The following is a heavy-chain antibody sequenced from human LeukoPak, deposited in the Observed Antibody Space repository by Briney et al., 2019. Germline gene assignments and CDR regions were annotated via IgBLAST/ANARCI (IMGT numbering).Heavy chain of an antibody. D-gene: IGHD3-10*01. Sequence: GGSLRLSCAASGLIFSNYGMHCVRQAPGKGLEWVAGIWYDGYNKFYADSAKGRFTISRDNSKNTLYLQMSSLRAEDTALYYCARMSHYGSGYHYTLAYWGQGTLVTVSS. V-gene: IGHV3-33*01. CDR1: GLIFSNYG. J-gene: IGHJ4*02. CDR2: IWYDGYNK. CDR3: ARMSHYGSGYHYTLAY.